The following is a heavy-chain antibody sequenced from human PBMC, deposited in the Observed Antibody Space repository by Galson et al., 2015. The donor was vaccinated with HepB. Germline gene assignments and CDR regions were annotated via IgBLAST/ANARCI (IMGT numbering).Heavy chain of an antibody. Sequence: SLRLSCAASGFTFTNYVMNWVRQAPGKGLEWVSTISGGSGDRTYYADSAKGRFTISRDNAKSSLYLQMNSLRAEDTAVYYCVRFAGELLDYWGQGTLVTVSS. CDR3: VRFAGELLDY. D-gene: IGHD1-7*01. CDR1: GFTFTNYV. V-gene: IGHV3-23*01. CDR2: ISGGSGDRT. J-gene: IGHJ4*02.